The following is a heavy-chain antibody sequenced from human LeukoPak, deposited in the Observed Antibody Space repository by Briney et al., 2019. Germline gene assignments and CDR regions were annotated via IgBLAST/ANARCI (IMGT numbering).Heavy chain of an antibody. CDR2: IYYSGST. Sequence: PSQTLSLTCAVSGGSISSGGYSWSWIRQPPGKGLEWIGYIYYSGSTYYNPSLKSRVTISVDTSKNQFSLKLSSVTAADTAVYYCARGSIPDYWGQGTLVTVSS. CDR1: GGSISSGGYS. J-gene: IGHJ4*02. CDR3: ARGSIPDY. D-gene: IGHD4-11*01. V-gene: IGHV4-30-4*07.